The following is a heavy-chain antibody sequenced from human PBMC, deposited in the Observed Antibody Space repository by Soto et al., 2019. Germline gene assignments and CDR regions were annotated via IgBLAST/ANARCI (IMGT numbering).Heavy chain of an antibody. CDR1: GFTSSIYA. J-gene: IGHJ5*02. Sequence: PGGSLRLSCAASGFTSSIYAMNWVRQAPGKGLEWVSLISGSGDITYYADSVKGRFTISRDNSRNTVYLQMNSLRVEDTAVYYCGKDRNDIVVVPVAINTWGQGTSVPVSS. D-gene: IGHD2-2*02. V-gene: IGHV3-23*01. CDR3: GKDRNDIVVVPVAINT. CDR2: ISGSGDIT.